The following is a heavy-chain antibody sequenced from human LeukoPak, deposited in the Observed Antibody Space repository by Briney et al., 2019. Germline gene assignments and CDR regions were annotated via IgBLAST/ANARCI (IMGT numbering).Heavy chain of an antibody. V-gene: IGHV1-46*01. CDR2: INPSGGST. Sequence: ASVKVSCKASGYTFTSYYMHWVRQAPGQGLEWMGIINPSGGSTSYAQKFQGRVTMTRDTPTSTVYMELSSLRSEDTAVYYCASYYYGSGSYYTGFDPWGQGTLVTVSS. D-gene: IGHD3-10*01. CDR1: GYTFTSYY. J-gene: IGHJ5*02. CDR3: ASYYYGSGSYYTGFDP.